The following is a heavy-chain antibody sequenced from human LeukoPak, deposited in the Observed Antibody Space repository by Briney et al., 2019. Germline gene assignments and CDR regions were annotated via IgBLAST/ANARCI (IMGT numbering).Heavy chain of an antibody. Sequence: SETLSLTCAVYGGSFSGYYWSWIRQPPGKGLEWIGEINHSGSTNYNPSLKSRVTISVDTSKNQFSLKLSSVTAADTAVYYCASQKVPVPTYYDFWSGLITRDDAFDIWGQGTMVTVSS. J-gene: IGHJ3*02. CDR1: GGSFSGYY. CDR2: INHSGST. V-gene: IGHV4-34*01. D-gene: IGHD3-3*01. CDR3: ASQKVPVPTYYDFWSGLITRDDAFDI.